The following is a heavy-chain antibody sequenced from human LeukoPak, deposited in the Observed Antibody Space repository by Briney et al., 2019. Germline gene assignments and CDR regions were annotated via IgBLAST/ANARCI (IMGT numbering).Heavy chain of an antibody. J-gene: IGHJ4*02. CDR1: GFTFSSYG. CDR2: ISYDGSNK. Sequence: GGSLRLSCAASGFTFSSYGMHWVRQAPGKGLEWVAVISYDGSNKYYADSVKGRFTTSRDNSKNTLYLQMNSLRAEDTAVYYCAKDGGQEDYFDYWGQGTLVTVSS. V-gene: IGHV3-30*18. CDR3: AKDGGQEDYFDY. D-gene: IGHD3-16*01.